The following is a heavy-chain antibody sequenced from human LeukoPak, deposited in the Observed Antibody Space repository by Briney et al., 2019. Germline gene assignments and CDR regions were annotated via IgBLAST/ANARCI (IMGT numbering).Heavy chain of an antibody. D-gene: IGHD5-18*01. CDR3: ARDTQTWIQLWLRSDYYYYGMDV. Sequence: GGSLRLSCAASGFTFSSYAMSWVRQAPGKGLEWVSAISGSGGSTYYADSVKGRFTISRDNSKNTLYLQMNSLRAEDTAVYYCARDTQTWIQLWLRSDYYYYGMDVWGQGTTVTVSS. V-gene: IGHV3-23*01. CDR2: ISGSGGST. J-gene: IGHJ6*02. CDR1: GFTFSSYA.